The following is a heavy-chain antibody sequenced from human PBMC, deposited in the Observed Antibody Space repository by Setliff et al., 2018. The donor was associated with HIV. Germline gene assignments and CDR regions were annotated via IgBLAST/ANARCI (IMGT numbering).Heavy chain of an antibody. CDR3: AKVMITTTWAFDF. Sequence: PGGSLRLSCTASGFAFSNYAMNWVRQTPGKGLEWVALIWSDGSNKYYTDAVKGRFTISRDNSKNILYLQMSNLRAEDTALYYCAKVMITTTWAFDFWGQGTPVTVSS. CDR2: IWSDGSNK. V-gene: IGHV3-33*08. D-gene: IGHD1-26*01. J-gene: IGHJ4*02. CDR1: GFAFSNYA.